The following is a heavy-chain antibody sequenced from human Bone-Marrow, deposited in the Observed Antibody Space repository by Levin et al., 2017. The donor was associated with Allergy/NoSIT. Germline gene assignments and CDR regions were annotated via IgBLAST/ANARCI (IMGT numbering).Heavy chain of an antibody. CDR3: ARDILSGYYPVY. J-gene: IGHJ4*01. Sequence: GGSLRLSCEASGFTFSDYYMSWIRQAPGKGPEWLAYISGTSDYINYADSVRGRFSISRDNDKKSLCLQMDSLRAEDTAVYYCARDILSGYYPVYWGHGTLVTVSS. CDR2: ISGTSDYI. D-gene: IGHD3-9*01. V-gene: IGHV3-11*05. CDR1: GFTFSDYY.